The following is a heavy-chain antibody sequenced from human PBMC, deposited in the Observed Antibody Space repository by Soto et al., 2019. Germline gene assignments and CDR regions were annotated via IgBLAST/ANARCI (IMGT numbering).Heavy chain of an antibody. CDR1: GYTFTSYG. Sequence: QVQLVQSGAEVKKPGASVKVSCKASGYTFTSYGISWVRQAPGQGLEWMGWISAYNGNTNYAQKLQGRITMTTDTSPSTAYMEMCSLRSDDTAVYYCARGLNFGVVDYYYGMDVWGQGTTVTVSS. D-gene: IGHD3-3*01. V-gene: IGHV1-18*04. CDR2: ISAYNGNT. CDR3: ARGLNFGVVDYYYGMDV. J-gene: IGHJ6*02.